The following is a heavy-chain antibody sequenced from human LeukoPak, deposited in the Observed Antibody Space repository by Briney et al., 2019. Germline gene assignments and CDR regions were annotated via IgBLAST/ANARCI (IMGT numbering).Heavy chain of an antibody. D-gene: IGHD2-15*01. CDR1: GGSFSGYY. J-gene: IGHJ4*02. Sequence: SETLSLTCAVYGGSFSGYYWSWIRQPPGKGLEWIGEINHSGSTNYNPSLKSRVTISVDTSKDQFSLKLSSVTAADTAVYYCARRDCSGGSCYHGHQYYFDYWGQGTLVTVSS. CDR3: ARRDCSGGSCYHGHQYYFDY. V-gene: IGHV4-34*01. CDR2: INHSGST.